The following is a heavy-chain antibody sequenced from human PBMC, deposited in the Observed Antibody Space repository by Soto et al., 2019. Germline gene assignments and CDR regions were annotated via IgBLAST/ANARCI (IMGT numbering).Heavy chain of an antibody. D-gene: IGHD6-6*01. CDR3: ARGSFSSSSSWFDP. CDR2: IYYSGST. CDR1: GGSISSGNYY. J-gene: IGHJ5*02. Sequence: SETLSLTCTVSGGSISSGNYYWTWIRQHPGKGLEWIAYIYYSGSTYYNPSPNRRVSISVDTTKNQFSLKLSSVTAADTAVYYCARGSFSSSSSWFDPWGQGTLVTVS. V-gene: IGHV4-31*03.